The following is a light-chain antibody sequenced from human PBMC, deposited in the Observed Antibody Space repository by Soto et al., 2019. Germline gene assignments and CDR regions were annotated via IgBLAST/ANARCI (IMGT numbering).Light chain of an antibody. CDR1: QGIGNS. J-gene: IGKJ5*01. CDR2: SAS. Sequence: DIQMTQSPPSLSASVGDRVTITCRASQGIGNSLARYQQKPGTVPKLLIYSASTLQSGVPSRFSGSGSGTDFTLTISSLQPEDVAAYYCQKYNTVPATFGQGTRLEIK. CDR3: QKYNTVPAT. V-gene: IGKV1-27*01.